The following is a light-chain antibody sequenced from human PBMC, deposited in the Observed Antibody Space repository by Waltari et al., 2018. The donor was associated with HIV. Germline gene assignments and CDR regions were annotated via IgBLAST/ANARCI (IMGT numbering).Light chain of an antibody. J-gene: IGLJ3*02. CDR2: NTD. CDR3: LLYMASGRV. CDR1: SGPVSSAYY. V-gene: IGLV8-61*01. Sequence: QTVVTQEPSFSVSPGGTITLTCGLSSGPVSSAYYPSWYQQTTGQPPRTSTYNTDTRSSGVPDRFSGSIVGNKAALTITGAQSEDESDYYCLLYMASGRVFGGGTRLTVL.